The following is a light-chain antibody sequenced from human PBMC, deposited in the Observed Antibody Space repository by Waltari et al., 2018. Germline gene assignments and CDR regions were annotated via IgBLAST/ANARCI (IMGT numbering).Light chain of an antibody. J-gene: IGKJ2*01. CDR1: QSISSY. V-gene: IGKV1-39*01. Sequence: DIQMTQSPSSLSASVGDRVTITFRASQSISSYLNWYPQKPWKAPKLLIYAASSLQSVVPSRFSGSGSGTDFTLTISSLQPEDFATYYCQQSYSTPYTFGQGTKLEIK. CDR3: QQSYSTPYT. CDR2: AAS.